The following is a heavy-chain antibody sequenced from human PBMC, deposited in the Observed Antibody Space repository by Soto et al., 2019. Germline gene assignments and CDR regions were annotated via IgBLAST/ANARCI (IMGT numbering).Heavy chain of an antibody. V-gene: IGHV3-48*02. Sequence: EVQLVESGGGLVQPGGSLRLSCAASGFTFSSYSMNWVRQAPGKGLEWVSYISSSSSTIFYADSVKGRFTISRDNAKNSRYLQMNRLRDEDPAVYYCARDGGDWNYFDYWGQGTLGTVSS. CDR2: ISSSSSTI. D-gene: IGHD2-21*02. CDR1: GFTFSSYS. CDR3: ARDGGDWNYFDY. J-gene: IGHJ4*02.